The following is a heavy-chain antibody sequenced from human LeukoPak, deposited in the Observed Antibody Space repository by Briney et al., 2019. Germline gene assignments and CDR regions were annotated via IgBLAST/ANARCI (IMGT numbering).Heavy chain of an antibody. Sequence: PSETLSLTCTVSGGSITSGGYYWSWIRQLPGKGLEWIGYIYYSGTTSYNPSLKSRLTISLDTSENQFSLKLSSVTAAGTAVYYCARGSTGDKSNNWGQGTLVTVSS. CDR1: GGSITSGGYY. CDR2: IYYSGTT. D-gene: IGHD7-27*01. J-gene: IGHJ4*02. CDR3: ARGSTGDKSNN. V-gene: IGHV4-31*03.